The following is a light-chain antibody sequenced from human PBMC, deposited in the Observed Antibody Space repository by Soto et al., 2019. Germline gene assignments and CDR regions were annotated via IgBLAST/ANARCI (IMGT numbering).Light chain of an antibody. Sequence: EIVLTQSPGTLPLSPGERATLSGRASPSVISTYLAWYQQKPGQAPRLXXYGASTRATGIPARFSGSGSWTELTLTINSLQSEDFAVYYCQQYNNWPPITVGQGTRLEIK. V-gene: IGKV3-15*01. CDR1: PSVISTY. CDR3: QQYNNWPPIT. J-gene: IGKJ5*01. CDR2: GAS.